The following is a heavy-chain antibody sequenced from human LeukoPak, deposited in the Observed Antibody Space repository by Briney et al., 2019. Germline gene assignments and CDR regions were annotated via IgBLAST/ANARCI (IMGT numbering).Heavy chain of an antibody. V-gene: IGHV1-2*02. CDR3: AREGAYYDSSGYQNAFDI. D-gene: IGHD3-22*01. Sequence: ASVKVSCKASGYTFTGYYMHWVRQAPGQGLEWMGWINPNSGGTNYAQKFQGRVTMTRDTSISTAYMELNRLRSDDTAVYYCAREGAYYDSSGYQNAFDIWGQGTMVTVSS. CDR2: INPNSGGT. J-gene: IGHJ3*02. CDR1: GYTFTGYY.